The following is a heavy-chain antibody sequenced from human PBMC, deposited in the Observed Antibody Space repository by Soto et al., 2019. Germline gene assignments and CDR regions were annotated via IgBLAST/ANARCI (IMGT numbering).Heavy chain of an antibody. V-gene: IGHV3-53*01. CDR1: GLTVGDNY. CDR3: VRPLSSGRNYGKDV. CDR2: IYYTGTT. J-gene: IGHJ6*02. D-gene: IGHD6-6*01. Sequence: VQLVESGGGLIQPGGSLRLSCAASGLTVGDNYMSWVRQAPGMGLEWVSAIYYTGTTYYADSVKGRFNISRDTSKNTLSLQMDSLRVEDTCVYYCVRPLSSGRNYGKDVWCRSTTVTVSS.